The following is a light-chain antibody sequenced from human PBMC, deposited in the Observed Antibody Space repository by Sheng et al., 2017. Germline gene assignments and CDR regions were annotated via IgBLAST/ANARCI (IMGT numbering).Light chain of an antibody. V-gene: IGLV3-21*02. J-gene: IGLJ3*02. CDR1: DIGSRS. CDR3: QVWDSGIIHWV. CDR2: DDT. Sequence: SYVLTQPPSVSVAPGQTARITCGGDDIGSRSVHWYQQIPGQAPVVVVYDDTDRPSGIPERFSGSNSGNTATLTISRAEAGDEADYYCQVWDSGIIHWVFGGGTKLTVV.